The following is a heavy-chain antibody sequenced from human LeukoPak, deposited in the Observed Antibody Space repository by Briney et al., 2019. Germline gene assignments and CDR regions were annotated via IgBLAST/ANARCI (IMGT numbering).Heavy chain of an antibody. V-gene: IGHV3-30*03. CDR3: ATDLYY. D-gene: IGHD3-3*01. CDR1: GFTFSSYG. J-gene: IGHJ4*02. Sequence: GGSLRLSCAASGFTFSSYGMHWVRQAPGKGLEWVAVISYDGSNKYYADSVKGRFTISRDNAKNSLYLQMNSLRAEDSAVYYCATDLYYWGQRTLVTVSS. CDR2: ISYDGSNK.